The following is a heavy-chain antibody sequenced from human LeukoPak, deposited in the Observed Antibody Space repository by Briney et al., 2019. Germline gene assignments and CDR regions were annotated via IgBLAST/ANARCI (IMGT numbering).Heavy chain of an antibody. Sequence: SQTLSLTCTVSGGSMSSGGYYWSWIRQHPGKGLEWMGYIYYSGRTYYNPSLESRVIISLDTPKNQFSLKLSSVTAADTAVYYCARRSSSSGYFDYWGQGTLVTVSS. J-gene: IGHJ4*02. CDR2: IYYSGRT. V-gene: IGHV4-31*03. D-gene: IGHD6-6*01. CDR3: ARRSSSSGYFDY. CDR1: GGSMSSGGYY.